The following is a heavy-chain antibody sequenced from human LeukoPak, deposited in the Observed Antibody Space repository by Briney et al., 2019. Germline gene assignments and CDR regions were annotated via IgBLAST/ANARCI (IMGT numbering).Heavy chain of an antibody. CDR2: IYYSGST. J-gene: IGHJ4*02. Sequence: SETLSLTCTVSGGSISSYYWSWIRQPPGKGLEWIGYIYYSGSTNYNPSLKSRVTISVDTSKNQFSLKLSSVTAADTAAYYCARGYSYYFDYWGQGTLVTVSS. CDR3: ARGYSYYFDY. V-gene: IGHV4-59*01. D-gene: IGHD4-11*01. CDR1: GGSISSYY.